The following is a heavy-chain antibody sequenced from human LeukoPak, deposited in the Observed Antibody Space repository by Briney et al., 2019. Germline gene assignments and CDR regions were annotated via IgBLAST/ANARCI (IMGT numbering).Heavy chain of an antibody. CDR1: GVTFSSYA. Sequence: GGSLRLSCAASGVTFSSYAMSWVRPAPGEGLEWVSAISGSGGSTYYADSVKGRFTISRDNSKNTLYLQMNSLRAEDTAVYYCAKDRGGITMVRGVIDWFDPWGQGTLVTVSS. V-gene: IGHV3-23*01. J-gene: IGHJ5*02. CDR2: ISGSGGST. D-gene: IGHD3-10*01. CDR3: AKDRGGITMVRGVIDWFDP.